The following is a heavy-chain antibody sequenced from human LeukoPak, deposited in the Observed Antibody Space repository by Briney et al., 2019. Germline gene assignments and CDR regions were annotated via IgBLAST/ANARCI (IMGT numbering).Heavy chain of an antibody. V-gene: IGHV1-69*13. CDR2: IIPIFGTA. J-gene: IGHJ6*02. CDR3: ASKNYDFWSGYSNYYGMDV. D-gene: IGHD3-3*01. CDR1: GYTFTSYY. Sequence: ASVNVSCKASGYTFTSYYIHWVRQAPGQGLEWMGGIIPIFGTANYAQKFQGRVTITADESTSTAYMELSSLRSEDTAVYYCASKNYDFWSGYSNYYGMDVWGQGTTVTVSS.